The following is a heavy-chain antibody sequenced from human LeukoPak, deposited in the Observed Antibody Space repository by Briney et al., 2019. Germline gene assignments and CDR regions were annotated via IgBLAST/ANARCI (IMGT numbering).Heavy chain of an antibody. V-gene: IGHV3-7*05. D-gene: IGHD1-26*01. Sequence: PGGSLRLSCAASGFTFSSYWVSWVRQAPGKGLEWVANIKQDGSEKYYVDSVKGRFTISRDDSKNTLYLQMNSLKTEDTAVYYCTTVPTYISGNYKGDFDHWGQGTLVTVSS. CDR1: GFTFSSYW. CDR2: IKQDGSEK. J-gene: IGHJ4*02. CDR3: TTVPTYISGNYKGDFDH.